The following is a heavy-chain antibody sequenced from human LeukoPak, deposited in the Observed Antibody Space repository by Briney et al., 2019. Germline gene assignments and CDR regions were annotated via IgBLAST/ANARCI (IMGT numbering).Heavy chain of an antibody. CDR3: ARDRPNYYGSDGHYYRRDGDY. D-gene: IGHD3-22*01. V-gene: IGHV3-23*01. J-gene: IGHJ4*02. Sequence: QPGRSLRLPCAASGFSFGFYAMSWGRPAPGNGLQWVSAITRRWESTWYVDSVKGRLTLSIWYSGYTLYLQMHSLRAEDTAVYYCARDRPNYYGSDGHYYRRDGDYWGRGTLVSVSS. CDR2: ITRRWEST. CDR1: GFSFGFYA.